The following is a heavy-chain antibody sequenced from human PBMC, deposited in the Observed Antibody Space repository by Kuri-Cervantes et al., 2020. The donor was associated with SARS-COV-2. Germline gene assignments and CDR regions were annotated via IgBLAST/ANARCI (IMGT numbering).Heavy chain of an antibody. J-gene: IGHJ3*02. CDR1: GFTFSNYS. Sequence: GGSLRLSCAASGFTFSNYSMNWVRQAPGKGLEWVSSISDSSGYIYYADSVKGRFTISRDNAKSSLYLQMNSLRAEDTAVYYCARDGVGGYCSGGSCYEDDAFDIWGQGTMVTVSS. CDR3: ARDGVGGYCSGGSCYEDDAFDI. D-gene: IGHD2-15*01. CDR2: ISDSSGYI. V-gene: IGHV3-21*01.